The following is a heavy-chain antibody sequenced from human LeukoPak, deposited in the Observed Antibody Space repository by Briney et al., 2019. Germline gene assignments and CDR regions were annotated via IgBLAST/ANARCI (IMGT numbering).Heavy chain of an antibody. CDR3: ARQSSGYYYGWFDP. CDR2: IFYTGNT. V-gene: IGHV4-39*01. CDR1: GGSILDSTYY. J-gene: IGHJ5*02. Sequence: SETLSLTCTVSGGSILDSTYYWAWIRQPPGKGLEWIATIFYTGNTHYNPSLKSRVTMSVDTVKNQFSLNLNSVTPADTAVYYCARQSSGYYYGWFDPWGQGTLVTVSS. D-gene: IGHD3-22*01.